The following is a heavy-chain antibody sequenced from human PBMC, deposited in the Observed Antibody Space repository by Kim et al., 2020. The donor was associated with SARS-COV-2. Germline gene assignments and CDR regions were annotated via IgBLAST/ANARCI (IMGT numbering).Heavy chain of an antibody. CDR2: ISSSSSYI. V-gene: IGHV3-21*01. CDR3: ARDLPQYSSRYYYGMDV. CDR1: GFTFSSYS. D-gene: IGHD6-13*01. Sequence: GGSLRLSCAASGFTFSSYSMNWVRQAPGKGLEWVSSISSSSSYIYYADSVKGRFTISRDNAKNSLYLQMNSLRAEDTAVYYCARDLPQYSSRYYYGMDVWGQGTTVTVSS. J-gene: IGHJ6*02.